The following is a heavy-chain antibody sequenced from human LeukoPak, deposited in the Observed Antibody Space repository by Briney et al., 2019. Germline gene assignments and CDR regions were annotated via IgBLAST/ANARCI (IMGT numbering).Heavy chain of an antibody. CDR1: GYTFTGYY. J-gene: IGHJ4*02. D-gene: IGHD3-9*01. CDR3: ARAHTDYDILTGYYEFDF. Sequence: GASVKVSCRASGYTFTGYYMHWVRQATGQGLEWMGWMNPKSGNTGYAQKFQGRVTMTRNTSTTTAYMEVSSLRSEDTAVYYCARAHTDYDILTGYYEFDFWGQGTLVTVSS. V-gene: IGHV1-8*02. CDR2: MNPKSGNT.